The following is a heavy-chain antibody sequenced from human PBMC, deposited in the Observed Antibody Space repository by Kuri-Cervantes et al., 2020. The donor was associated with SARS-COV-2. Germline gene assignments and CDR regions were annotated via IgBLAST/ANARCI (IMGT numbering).Heavy chain of an antibody. J-gene: IGHJ4*02. D-gene: IGHD3-10*01. Sequence: SETLSLTCTVSGGSISSYYWSWIRQPPGKGLEWIGYIYYSGSTNYNPSLKSRVTISVDTSKNQFSLKLSSVTAADTAVYYCARALLWFGESPDFWGQGTLVTVSS. CDR3: ARALLWFGESPDF. CDR2: IYYSGST. CDR1: GGSISSYY. V-gene: IGHV4-59*12.